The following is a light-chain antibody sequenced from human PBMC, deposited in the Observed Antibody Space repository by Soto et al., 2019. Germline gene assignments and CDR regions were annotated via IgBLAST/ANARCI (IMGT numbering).Light chain of an antibody. V-gene: IGKV3-20*01. CDR2: GAS. J-gene: IGKJ5*01. CDR1: QSVSSTY. CDR3: QQYGSSLPIT. Sequence: EIVLTQSRGTLSLSPGERATLSCRASQSVSSTYLAWYQQKPGQPPRLLIHGASSRATGIPDRFSGSGSGTDFTLTISRLEHADFSVYYCQQYGSSLPITFGQGTRLEIK.